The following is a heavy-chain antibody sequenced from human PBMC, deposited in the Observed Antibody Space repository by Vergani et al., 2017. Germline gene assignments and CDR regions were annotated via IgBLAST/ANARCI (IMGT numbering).Heavy chain of an antibody. CDR2: IYYSGST. CDR3: ARVFSPHQGYYYYGMDV. CDR1: GGSISSYY. Sequence: QVQLQESGPGLVKPSQTLSLTCTVSGGSISSYYWSWIRQPPGKGLELIGYIYYSGSTNYNPSLKSRVTISVGTSKNQYLLKLSSVTAADTAVYYCARVFSPHQGYYYYGMDVWGQGTTVTVSS. D-gene: IGHD2/OR15-2a*01. J-gene: IGHJ6*02. V-gene: IGHV4-59*01.